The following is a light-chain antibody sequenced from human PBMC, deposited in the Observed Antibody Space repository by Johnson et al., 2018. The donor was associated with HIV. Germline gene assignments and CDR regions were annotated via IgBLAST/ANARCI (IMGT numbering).Light chain of an antibody. CDR3: GTWDSRLSVYV. V-gene: IGLV1-51*02. Sequence: QSVLTQPPSVSAAPGQRVTISCSGSSFNIGINFVSWYQQVPGTAPKLLICESNKRPSGIPNRFSGSKSGTSATLGITGLQTGDEAYYYCGTWDSRLSVYVFGTGTKVTVL. CDR2: ESN. CDR1: SFNIGINF. J-gene: IGLJ1*01.